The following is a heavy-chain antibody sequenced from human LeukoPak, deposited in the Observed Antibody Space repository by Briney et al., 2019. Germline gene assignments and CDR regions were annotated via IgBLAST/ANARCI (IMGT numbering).Heavy chain of an antibody. CDR2: INPSGGST. J-gene: IGHJ4*02. Sequence: ASMKVSCKASGYTFTSYYMHWVRQAPGQGLEWMGIINPSGGSTSYAQKFQGRVTMTRDTSTSTVYMELSSLRSEDTAVYYCARTSGITGCFDYWGQGTLVTVSS. D-gene: IGHD1-20*01. CDR1: GYTFTSYY. V-gene: IGHV1-46*01. CDR3: ARTSGITGCFDY.